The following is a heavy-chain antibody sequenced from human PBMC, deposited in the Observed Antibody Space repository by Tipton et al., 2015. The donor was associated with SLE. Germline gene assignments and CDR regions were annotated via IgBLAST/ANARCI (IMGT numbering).Heavy chain of an antibody. CDR2: MYYSGST. CDR3: ARPVAGTVYYFDY. V-gene: IGHV4-59*08. J-gene: IGHJ4*02. CDR1: GDSISSDH. Sequence: TLSLTCTVSGDSISSDHWSWIRQPPGKGLEWIGYMYYSGSTKYNPSLKSRVTISVDTSKNQFSLKLSSVTAADTAVYYCARPVAGTVYYFDYWGQGTLVTVSS. D-gene: IGHD6-19*01.